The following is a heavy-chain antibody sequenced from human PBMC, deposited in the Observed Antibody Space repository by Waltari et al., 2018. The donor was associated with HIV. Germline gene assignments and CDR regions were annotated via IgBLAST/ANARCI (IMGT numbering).Heavy chain of an antibody. CDR2: INKSGRT. CDR1: GGSFNNYY. J-gene: IGHJ6*03. V-gene: IGHV4-34*02. D-gene: IGHD4-4*01. CDR3: VRQRTVTTFSYYYLDV. Sequence: QVQLQQWGAGLVKPSDTLSLTCAVSGGSFNNYYWNWIRQSPGKGLEWIGEINKSGRTNYNPSLESRVTMSVDTSKNQFSLKLTSMTAADSAVYYCVRQRTVTTFSYYYLDVWGKGTTVTVSS.